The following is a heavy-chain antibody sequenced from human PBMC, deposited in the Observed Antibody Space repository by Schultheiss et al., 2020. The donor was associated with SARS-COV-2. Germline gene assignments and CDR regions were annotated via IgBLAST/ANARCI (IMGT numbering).Heavy chain of an antibody. CDR3: ARDGYSSSWYSEGHLLDY. CDR2: ISYDGSNK. V-gene: IGHV3-30*04. J-gene: IGHJ4*02. Sequence: GGSLRLSCAASGFTFSSYAMHWVRQAPGKGLEWVAVISYDGSNKYYADSVKGRFSISRDNSKNTLNLQMNSLRAEDTGVYYCARDGYSSSWYSEGHLLDYWGQGTLVTVSS. CDR1: GFTFSSYA. D-gene: IGHD6-13*01.